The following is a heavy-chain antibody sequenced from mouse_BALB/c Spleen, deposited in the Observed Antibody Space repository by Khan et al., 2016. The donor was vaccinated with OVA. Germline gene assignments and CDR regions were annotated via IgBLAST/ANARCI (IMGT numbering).Heavy chain of an antibody. CDR3: TRDRNYSGSSFYFDQ. J-gene: IGHJ2*01. CDR1: GFTFSSYS. D-gene: IGHD1-1*01. Sequence: EVELVESGGGLVKPGGSLRLSCAASGFTFSSYSMSWVRQTPEKRLEWVATITSGGSYTYYPDSVQGRFTISRDNAKNTLYLQMSSLKSEDTAIYYCTRDRNYSGSSFYFDQWGQGTTLTVSS. CDR2: ITSGGSYT. V-gene: IGHV5-6-4*01.